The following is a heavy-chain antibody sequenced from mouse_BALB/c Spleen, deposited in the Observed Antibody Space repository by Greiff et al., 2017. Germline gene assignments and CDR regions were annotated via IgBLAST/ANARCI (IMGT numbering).Heavy chain of an antibody. CDR2: ISYDGSN. J-gene: IGHJ2*01. Sequence: EVKLMESGPGLVKPSQSLSLTCSVTGYSITSGYYWNWIRQFPGNKLEWMGYISYDGSNNYNPSLKNRISITRDTSKNQFFLKLNSVTTEDTATYYCARGDRYVDYWGQGTTLTVSS. CDR1: GYSITSGYY. CDR3: ARGDRYVDY. V-gene: IGHV3-6*02. D-gene: IGHD2-14*01.